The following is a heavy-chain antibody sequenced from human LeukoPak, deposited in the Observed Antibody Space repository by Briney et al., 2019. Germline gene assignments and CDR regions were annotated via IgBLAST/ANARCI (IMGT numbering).Heavy chain of an antibody. CDR1: GGTFSSYT. V-gene: IGHV1-69*04. J-gene: IGHJ4*02. CDR2: IIPILGIA. D-gene: IGHD3-22*01. CDR3: AREAPTYYYDSSGYYSVY. Sequence: SVKVSCKASGGTFSSYTISWVRQAHGQGLEWMGRIIPILGIANYAQKFQGRVTITADKSTSTAYMELSSLRSEDTAVYYCAREAPTYYYDSSGYYSVYWGQGTLVTVSS.